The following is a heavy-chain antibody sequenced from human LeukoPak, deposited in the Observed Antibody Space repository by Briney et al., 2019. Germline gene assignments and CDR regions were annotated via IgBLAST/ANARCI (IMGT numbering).Heavy chain of an antibody. J-gene: IGHJ5*02. CDR2: ISGSGGST. CDR1: GFTFSSYA. CDR3: AKGIAAAGTRRPNWFDP. Sequence: PGGSLRLSCAASGFTFSSYALSWVRQAPGKGLEWVSAISGSGGSTYYAGSVKGRFTISRDNSKNTLYLQMNSLRAEDTAVYYCAKGIAAAGTRRPNWFDPWGQGTLVTVSS. V-gene: IGHV3-23*01. D-gene: IGHD6-13*01.